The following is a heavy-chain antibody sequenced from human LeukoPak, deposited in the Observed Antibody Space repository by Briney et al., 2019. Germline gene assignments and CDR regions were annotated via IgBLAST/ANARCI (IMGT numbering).Heavy chain of an antibody. CDR1: GFSFRSYW. Sequence: GGSLRLSCAASGFSFRSYWMHWVRQAPGKGLVWVSRINTDGTNTGYADSVKGRFTISRDNAKNTLYLQMNTLRAEDTAVYYCARSQYSGSYLDFWGQGTLVTVSS. CDR3: ARSQYSGSYLDF. CDR2: INTDGTNT. D-gene: IGHD1-26*01. J-gene: IGHJ4*02. V-gene: IGHV3-74*01.